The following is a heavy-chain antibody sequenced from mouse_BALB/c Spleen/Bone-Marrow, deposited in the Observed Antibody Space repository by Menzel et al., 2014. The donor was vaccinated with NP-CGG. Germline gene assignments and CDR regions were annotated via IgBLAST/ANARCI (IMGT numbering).Heavy chain of an antibody. CDR3: ARENYGSSPAY. V-gene: IGHV1S135*01. Sequence: EVQLQQSGAELMKPGASVKPSCKASGYAFTSYNMYWVKQSHGKSLEWIGYIDPYNGGTSYNQKFKGKATLTVDKSSSTAYMHLNSLTSEDSAVYYCARENYGSSPAYWGQGTLVTVSA. CDR1: GYAFTSYN. CDR2: IDPYNGGT. D-gene: IGHD1-1*01. J-gene: IGHJ3*01.